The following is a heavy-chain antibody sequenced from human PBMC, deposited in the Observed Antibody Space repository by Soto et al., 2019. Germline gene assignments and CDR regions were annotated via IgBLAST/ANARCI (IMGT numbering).Heavy chain of an antibody. Sequence: QVQLVQSGAEGKKPGSSVKVACKASGYTFTSYDINWVRQATGQGLEWMGWMNPNSGNTGYAQKFQGRVTMTRNTSISTAYMELSSLRADDKAVYYCARGTRSFDYWGQGTLVTVS. CDR1: GYTFTSYD. CDR2: MNPNSGNT. V-gene: IGHV1-8*01. CDR3: ARGTRSFDY. J-gene: IGHJ4*02.